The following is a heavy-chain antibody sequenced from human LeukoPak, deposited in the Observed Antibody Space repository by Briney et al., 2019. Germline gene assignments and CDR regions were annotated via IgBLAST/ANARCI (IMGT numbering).Heavy chain of an antibody. D-gene: IGHD3-16*01. CDR1: GFTFSSYA. CDR3: ANANLGIYLNS. V-gene: IGHV3-23*01. CDR2: ISGSGGST. J-gene: IGHJ4*02. Sequence: GGPLRLSCAASGFTFSSYAMSWVRQAPGKGLEWVSAISGSGGSTYYADSVKGRFTISRDNSKNTLYLQMNSLRAEDTAVYYCANANLGIYLNSWGQGTLVTVSS.